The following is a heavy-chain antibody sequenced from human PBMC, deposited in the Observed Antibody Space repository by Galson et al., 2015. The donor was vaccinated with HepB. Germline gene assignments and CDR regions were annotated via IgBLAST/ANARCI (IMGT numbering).Heavy chain of an antibody. CDR2: INTNTGNP. V-gene: IGHV7-4-1*02. Sequence: SVKVSCKASGYTFTSYAINWVRQAPGQGLEWMGWINTNTGNPTYAQGFTGRFVFSLDTPVTTAYLQISSLKAEDTAVYYCARDTGTAVVDYWGQGTLVTVSS. J-gene: IGHJ4*02. CDR1: GYTFTSYA. CDR3: ARDTGTAVVDY. D-gene: IGHD5-18*01.